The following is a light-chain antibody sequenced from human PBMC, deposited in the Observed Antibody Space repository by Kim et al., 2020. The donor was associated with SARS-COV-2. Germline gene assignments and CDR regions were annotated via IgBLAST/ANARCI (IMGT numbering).Light chain of an antibody. CDR1: QSRASNS. J-gene: IGKJ5*01. V-gene: IGKV3-20*01. CDR2: DAS. CDR3: QHYGGSAT. Sequence: SPGEPSTPSRRASQSRASNSLPWYPQRPGQSPRPLIYDASRRATGIPERFSGSGSGTDFTLTISRLESEDFAVYYCQHYGGSATFGQGTRLEIK.